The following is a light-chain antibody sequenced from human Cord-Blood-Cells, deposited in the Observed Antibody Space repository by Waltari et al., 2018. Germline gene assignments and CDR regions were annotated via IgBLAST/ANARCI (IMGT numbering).Light chain of an antibody. J-gene: IGLJ1*01. Sequence: QSVLTQPPSVSEAPRQRVTISCSGSSFNIGNNAVNWYQQLPGKAPKLLIYFDDLLPSWVTDRFSGSKSCTSASQAISGLQSEDEADYYCAAWDDSLNGYVFGTGTKVTVL. V-gene: IGLV1-36*01. CDR1: SFNIGNNA. CDR2: FDD. CDR3: AAWDDSLNGYV.